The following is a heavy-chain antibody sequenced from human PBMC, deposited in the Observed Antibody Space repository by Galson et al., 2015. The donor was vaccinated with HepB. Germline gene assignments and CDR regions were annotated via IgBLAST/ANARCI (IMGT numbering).Heavy chain of an antibody. CDR3: ARVRVRGVSAYYYYGMDV. Sequence: SLRLSCAASGFTFSSYAMHWVRQAPGKGLEWVAVISYDGSNKYYADSVKGRFTISRDNSKNTLYLQMNSLRAEDTAVYYCARVRVRGVSAYYYYGMDVWGQGTTVTVSS. CDR1: GFTFSSYA. J-gene: IGHJ6*02. V-gene: IGHV3-30-3*01. D-gene: IGHD3-10*01. CDR2: ISYDGSNK.